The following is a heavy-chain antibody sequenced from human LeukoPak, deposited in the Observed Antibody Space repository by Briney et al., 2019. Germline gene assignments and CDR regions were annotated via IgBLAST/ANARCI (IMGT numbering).Heavy chain of an antibody. D-gene: IGHD6-6*01. Sequence: SETLSLTCTVSVGSISSYYWSWIRQPPGKGLEWIGYIYYSGSTNYNPSLKSRVTISVDTSKNQFSLKLSSVTAADTAVYYCARLGYSSSSGGYWGQGTLVTVSS. CDR2: IYYSGST. CDR1: VGSISSYY. V-gene: IGHV4-59*12. CDR3: ARLGYSSSSGGY. J-gene: IGHJ4*02.